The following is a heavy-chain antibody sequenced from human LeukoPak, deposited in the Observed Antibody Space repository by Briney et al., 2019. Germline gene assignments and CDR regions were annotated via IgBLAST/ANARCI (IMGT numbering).Heavy chain of an antibody. V-gene: IGHV5-51*01. J-gene: IGHJ4*02. CDR2: IYPRDSDT. CDR1: GYKFTNYW. D-gene: IGHD6-25*01. Sequence: GESLKISCKGSGYKFTNYWIAWVRQMPGQGLEGLGIIYPRDSDTRYSPSFQGRVTISVDTSIDTAYLHWSSVRASDTAMYYCARLLAAPYYINYWGQGTLVTVSP. CDR3: ARLLAAPYYINY.